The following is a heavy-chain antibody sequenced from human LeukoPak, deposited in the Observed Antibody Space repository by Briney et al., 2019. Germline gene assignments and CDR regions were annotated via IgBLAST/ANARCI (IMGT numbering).Heavy chain of an antibody. CDR2: IYYSGST. D-gene: IGHD3-16*01. Sequence: SETLSLTCTVSGGSISSSSYYWGWIRQPPGKGLEWIGSIYYSGSTYYNPSLKSRVTISVDTSKNQFSLKLSSVTAADTAVYYCARLKSDVWGSYCLNLDYWGQGTLVTVSS. J-gene: IGHJ4*02. CDR3: ARLKSDVWGSYCLNLDY. V-gene: IGHV4-39*01. CDR1: GGSISSSSYY.